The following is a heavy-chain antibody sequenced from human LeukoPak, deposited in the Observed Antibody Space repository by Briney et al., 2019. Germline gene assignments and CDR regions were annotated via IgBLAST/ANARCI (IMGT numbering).Heavy chain of an antibody. CDR1: GFTFSSYS. J-gene: IGHJ4*02. Sequence: PGGSLRLSCAASGFTFSSYSMNWVRQAPGKGLEWVSSISSSSSYIYYADSVKGRFTISRDNAKNSLYLQMNSLRAEDTAVYYCARGGFVAARPTFDYWGQGTLVTVSS. CDR3: ARGGFVAARPTFDY. CDR2: ISSSSSYI. D-gene: IGHD6-6*01. V-gene: IGHV3-21*01.